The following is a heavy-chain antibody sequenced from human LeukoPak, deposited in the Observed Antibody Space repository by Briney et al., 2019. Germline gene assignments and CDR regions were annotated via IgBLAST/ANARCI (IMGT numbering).Heavy chain of an antibody. J-gene: IGHJ4*02. Sequence: SETLSLTCTVSGGSISSYYWSWIRQPPGKGLEWIGSIYYSGSTYYNPSLKSRVTISVDTSKNQFSLKLSSVTAADTAVYYCARTAYSPSFDYWGQGTLVTVSS. D-gene: IGHD6-13*01. V-gene: IGHV4-59*05. CDR2: IYYSGST. CDR3: ARTAYSPSFDY. CDR1: GGSISSYY.